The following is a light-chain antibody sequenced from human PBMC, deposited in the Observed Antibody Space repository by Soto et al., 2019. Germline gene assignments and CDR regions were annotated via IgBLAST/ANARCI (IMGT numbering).Light chain of an antibody. Sequence: EIVLTQSPGTLSLSPGERATLSCRASQSVSSSWLAWYQQKPGQAPRLLIYGASSRATGVPDRFSGSGSGTDFTLTIIRLEPEDSAVFYCQQYGGPPWTFGQGTKVDIK. V-gene: IGKV3-20*01. J-gene: IGKJ1*01. CDR3: QQYGGPPWT. CDR2: GAS. CDR1: QSVSSSW.